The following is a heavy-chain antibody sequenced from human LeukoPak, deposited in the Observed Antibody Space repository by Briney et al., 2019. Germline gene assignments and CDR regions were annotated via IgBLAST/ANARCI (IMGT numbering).Heavy chain of an antibody. CDR1: GYSISSGYY. D-gene: IGHD6-19*01. CDR3: ASVGSVRDTSGGWLRPPDFDY. J-gene: IGHJ4*02. CDR2: SYHSESGST. Sequence: PSETLSLTCTVSGYSISSGYYWGWIRQPPGKGLEWFGSSYHSESGSTYFNPSLKSRVTISVDTSKNQFSLKLRSVTPADTAVYYWASVGSVRDTSGGWLRPPDFDYWGQGTLVTVSS. V-gene: IGHV4-38-2*02.